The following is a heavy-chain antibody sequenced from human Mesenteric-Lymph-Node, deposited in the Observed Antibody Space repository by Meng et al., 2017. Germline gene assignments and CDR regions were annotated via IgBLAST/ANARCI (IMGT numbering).Heavy chain of an antibody. CDR1: GASFSGYY. V-gene: IGHV4-34*01. CDR3: ARQGVGGSLVDS. J-gene: IGHJ4*02. D-gene: IGHD1-26*01. CDR2: INHSGST. Sequence: QVQLQESGPGLVKPSGTLSLTCAVYGASFSGYYWSWIRQPPGKGLEWIGEINHSGSTNYNPSLKSRVTISKDTSKNHFSLKLSSVTAADTAVYFCARQGVGGSLVDSWGQGTLVTVSS.